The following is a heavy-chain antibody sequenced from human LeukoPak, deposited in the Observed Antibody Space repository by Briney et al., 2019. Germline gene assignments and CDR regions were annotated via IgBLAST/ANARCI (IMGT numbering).Heavy chain of an antibody. CDR2: IRYDGSNK. CDR3: AKPSYYYDSDLDY. CDR1: GFTFSSYG. V-gene: IGHV3-30*02. Sequence: GSLRLSCAASGFTFSSYGMHWVRQAPGKGLGWVAFIRYDGSNKYYADFVKGRFTISRDNSKNTLYLQMNSLRAEDTAVYYCAKPSYYYDSDLDYWGQGTLVTVSS. D-gene: IGHD3-22*01. J-gene: IGHJ4*02.